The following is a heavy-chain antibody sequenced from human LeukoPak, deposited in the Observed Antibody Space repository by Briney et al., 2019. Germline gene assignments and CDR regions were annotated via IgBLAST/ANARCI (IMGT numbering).Heavy chain of an antibody. J-gene: IGHJ2*01. Sequence: SETLSLTCTVSGGSMNSGDYYWSWIRQHPGKGLEWIAYIHHSGSIYYNPSLRSRLSMSLDTSKRQFSLRLNSVTAADTALYFCARNHGSTNYQPRRHYFDVWGRGTLVVVSS. CDR1: GGSMNSGDYY. CDR2: IHHSGSI. D-gene: IGHD2-8*01. V-gene: IGHV4-31*03. CDR3: ARNHGSTNYQPRRHYFDV.